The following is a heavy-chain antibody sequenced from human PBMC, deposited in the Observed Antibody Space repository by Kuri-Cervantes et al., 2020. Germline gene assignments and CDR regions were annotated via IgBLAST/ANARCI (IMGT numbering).Heavy chain of an antibody. CDR2: ISSSGSTI. J-gene: IGHJ5*02. D-gene: IGHD3-22*01. CDR1: GFTFSDYY. V-gene: IGHV3-11*01. CDR3: ARDPGFEDYDSSGYYYFSWFDP. Sequence: GGSLRLSCAASGFTFSDYYMSWIRQAPGKGLEWVSYISSSGSTIYYADSVKGRFTISRDNAKNSLYLQMNSLRAEDTAVYYCARDPGFEDYDSSGYYYFSWFDPWGQGTLVTVSS.